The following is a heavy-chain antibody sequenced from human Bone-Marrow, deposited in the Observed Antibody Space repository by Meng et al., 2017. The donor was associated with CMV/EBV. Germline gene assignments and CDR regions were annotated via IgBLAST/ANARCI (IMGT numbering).Heavy chain of an antibody. CDR3: ARDPQFWSGSYSDY. D-gene: IGHD3-3*01. CDR2: ISAYNGNT. V-gene: IGHV1-18*01. CDR1: GYTFTSYG. J-gene: IGHJ4*02. Sequence: ASVKVSCKASGYTFTSYGISWVRQAPGQGLEWMGWISAYNGNTNYAQKLQGRVTMTTDTSTSTAYMELRSLRSDDTAVYYRARDPQFWSGSYSDYWGQGTLVTVSS.